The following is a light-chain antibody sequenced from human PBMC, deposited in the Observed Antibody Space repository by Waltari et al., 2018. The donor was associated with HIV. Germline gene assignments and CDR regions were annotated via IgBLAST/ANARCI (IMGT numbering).Light chain of an antibody. CDR3: QHYDNLPLT. CDR2: DAS. J-gene: IGKJ4*01. Sequence: DIQMTQSPSSLSASVGDRVTITCQASQDINNYLNWYQQKPGKAPKLLIYDASNLETGVPSRFSGSGSGTDFTFTISSLQPEDIATYYCQHYDNLPLTFGGGTKVEIK. CDR1: QDINNY. V-gene: IGKV1-33*01.